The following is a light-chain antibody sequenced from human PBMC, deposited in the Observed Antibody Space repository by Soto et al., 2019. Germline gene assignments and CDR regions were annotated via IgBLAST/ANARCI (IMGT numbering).Light chain of an antibody. V-gene: IGKV1-9*01. J-gene: IGKJ5*01. CDR3: QQFFDSPIT. Sequence: DIQLTQSPSFLSPSIGESVTITCRASQVISTSLAWYQVKPGKAPKLLIYAASTLESGVPSRFSATVSGTEFSLTIPSLQPEDFAIYYSQQFFDSPITFGQGTRLEIK. CDR1: QVISTS. CDR2: AAS.